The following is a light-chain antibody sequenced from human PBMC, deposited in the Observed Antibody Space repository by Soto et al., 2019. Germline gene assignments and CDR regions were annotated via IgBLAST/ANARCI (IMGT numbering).Light chain of an antibody. J-gene: IGKJ1*01. Sequence: DIQMTHSPPSLSASLGAIVTITSXASQSISSYLNWYQQKPGKAPKLLIYAASSLQSGVPSRFSGSGSGTDFTLTISSLQPEDFATYYCQQSYSTPRTFGQGTKVDIK. CDR1: QSISSY. CDR3: QQSYSTPRT. V-gene: IGKV1-39*01. CDR2: AAS.